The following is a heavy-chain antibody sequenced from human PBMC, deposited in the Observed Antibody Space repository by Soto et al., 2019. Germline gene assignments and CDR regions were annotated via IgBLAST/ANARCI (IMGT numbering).Heavy chain of an antibody. CDR2: IYYSGTT. CDR3: ARRDIEGTIDC. J-gene: IGHJ4*02. V-gene: IGHV4-28*01. CDR1: GYSISSSNW. Sequence: SETLSLTCAVSGYSISSSNWWGWIRQPPGKGLEWIGYIYYSGTTYYNPSLKSRVTMSVDTSKNQFSLKLTSVTAVDTAVYYCARRDIEGTIDCWGQGTLVTVYS. D-gene: IGHD2-8*01.